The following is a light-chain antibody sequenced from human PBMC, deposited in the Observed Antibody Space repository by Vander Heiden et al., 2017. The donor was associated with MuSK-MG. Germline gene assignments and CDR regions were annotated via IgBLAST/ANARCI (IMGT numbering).Light chain of an antibody. CDR2: KAS. J-gene: IGKJ1*01. CDR3: QQYSNYWT. CDR1: QPISSW. V-gene: IGKV1-5*03. Sequence: SRMTHSPSTLSASVGDRVTITCRASQPISSWLAWYQQKPGKAPKLLIYKASTLEGGVPSRFGGSESGTEFTLTISSLQPDDSATYYCQQYSNYWTFGQGTKVEIK.